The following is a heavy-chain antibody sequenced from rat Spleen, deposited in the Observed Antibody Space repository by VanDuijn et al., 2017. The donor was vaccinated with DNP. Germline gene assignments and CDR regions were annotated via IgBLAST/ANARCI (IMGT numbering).Heavy chain of an antibody. CDR2: ISSRGGST. CDR3: ARRYYGYNYFDY. V-gene: IGHV5-7*01. CDR1: GFTFSDYN. J-gene: IGHJ2*01. D-gene: IGHD1-9*01. Sequence: EVQLVESGGGLVQPGRSLKLSCTASGFTFSDYNIAWLRQAPKKGLEWVATISSRGGSTSYRDSVKGRFTVSRDNAKSTLYLQMDSLRSEDSATYYCARRYYGYNYFDYWGQGVMVTVSS.